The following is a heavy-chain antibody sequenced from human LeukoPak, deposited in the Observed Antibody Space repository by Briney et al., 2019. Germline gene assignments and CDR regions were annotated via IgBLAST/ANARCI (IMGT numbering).Heavy chain of an antibody. CDR2: VSSSDSSS. Sequence: GGSLRLSCAASGFTFSSYAMTWVRQAPGKGLEWVSTVSSSDSSSYYADSVKGRFTISRDNSKNMLYLQMNSLRAEDTAVYYCAKGRGYCSGGSCYSDYWGQGTLVTVSS. CDR3: AKGRGYCSGGSCYSDY. J-gene: IGHJ4*02. CDR1: GFTFSSYA. V-gene: IGHV3-23*01. D-gene: IGHD2-15*01.